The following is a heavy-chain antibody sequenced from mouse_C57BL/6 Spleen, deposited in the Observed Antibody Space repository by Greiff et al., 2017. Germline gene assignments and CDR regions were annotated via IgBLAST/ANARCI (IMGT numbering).Heavy chain of an antibody. CDR1: GYTFTSYW. J-gene: IGHJ4*01. CDR3: ARSTTTVVATYYYAMDY. Sequence: VQLQQSGAELAKPGASVKLSCKASGYTFTSYWMHWVKQRPGQGLEWIGYINPSSGYTKYNQKFKDKATLTADKSSSTAYMQLSSLTYEDSAVYYCARSTTTVVATYYYAMDYWGQGTSVTVSS. CDR2: INPSSGYT. D-gene: IGHD1-1*01. V-gene: IGHV1-7*01.